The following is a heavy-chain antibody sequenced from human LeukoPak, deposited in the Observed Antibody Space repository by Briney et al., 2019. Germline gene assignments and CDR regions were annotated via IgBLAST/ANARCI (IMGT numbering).Heavy chain of an antibody. V-gene: IGHV3-30-3*01. J-gene: IGHJ6*02. Sequence: GGSLRLSCEVSGFSFSSYIMNWVRQAPGKGLEWVAVISYDGSNKYYADSVKGRFTISRDNSKNTLYLQMNSLRAEDTAVYYCARAPRRPYYYYYGMDVWGQGTTVTVSS. CDR2: ISYDGSNK. CDR1: GFSFSSYI. D-gene: IGHD1-1*01. CDR3: ARAPRRPYYYYYGMDV.